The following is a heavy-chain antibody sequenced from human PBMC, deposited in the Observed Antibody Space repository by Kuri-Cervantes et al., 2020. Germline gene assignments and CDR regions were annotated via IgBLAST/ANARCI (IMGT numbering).Heavy chain of an antibody. D-gene: IGHD6-13*01. V-gene: IGHV3-53*05. CDR2: IYSGGST. CDR3: AKDVKYGSSWYSLYYFDY. Sequence: GESLKISCAASGFTVSSNYMSWVRQAPGQGLEWVSVIYSGGSTYYADSVKGRFTISRDNAKNSLYLQMNSLRAEDTALYYCAKDVKYGSSWYSLYYFDYWGQGTLVTVSS. CDR1: GFTVSSNY. J-gene: IGHJ4*02.